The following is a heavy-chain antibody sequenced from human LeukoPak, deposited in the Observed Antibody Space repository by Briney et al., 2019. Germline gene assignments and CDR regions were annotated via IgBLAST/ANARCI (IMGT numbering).Heavy chain of an antibody. CDR1: GYTFTSYA. J-gene: IGHJ6*02. CDR3: ARFQNDGWYRPRGSNYYYYYGMDV. Sequence: ASVKVSCKASGYTFTSYAISWVRQAPGPGLEWMGGIIPIFGTANYAQKFQGRVTITADESTSTAYMELSSLRSEDTAVYYCARFQNDGWYRPRGSNYYYYYGMDVWGQGTTVTVSS. V-gene: IGHV1-69*13. D-gene: IGHD6-19*01. CDR2: IIPIFGTA.